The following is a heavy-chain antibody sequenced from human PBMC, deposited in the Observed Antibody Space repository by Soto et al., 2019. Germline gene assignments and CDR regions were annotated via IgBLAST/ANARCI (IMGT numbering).Heavy chain of an antibody. J-gene: IGHJ5*02. V-gene: IGHV1-18*01. Sequence: ASVKVSCKASGYTFTSYGISWVRQAPGQGLEWMGWISAYNGNTNYAQKLQGRVTMTTDTSTSTAYMELRSLRSDDTAVYYCARYPLFYDILTGYYKYNWFDPWGQGTLVTVSS. CDR1: GYTFTSYG. D-gene: IGHD3-9*01. CDR3: ARYPLFYDILTGYYKYNWFDP. CDR2: ISAYNGNT.